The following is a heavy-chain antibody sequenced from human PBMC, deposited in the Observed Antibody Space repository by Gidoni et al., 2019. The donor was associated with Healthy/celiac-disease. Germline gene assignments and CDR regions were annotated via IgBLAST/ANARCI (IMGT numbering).Heavy chain of an antibody. Sequence: QVQLVESGGGVVQPGRSLRLSCAASGFTFSSYGMHWVRQAPGKGLEWVAVISYDGSNKYYADSVKGRFTISRDNSKNTLYLQMNSLRAEDTAVYYCAKVSKYYGMDVWGQGTTVTVSS. CDR2: ISYDGSNK. J-gene: IGHJ6*02. CDR3: AKVSKYYGMDV. D-gene: IGHD4-4*01. CDR1: GFTFSSYG. V-gene: IGHV3-30*18.